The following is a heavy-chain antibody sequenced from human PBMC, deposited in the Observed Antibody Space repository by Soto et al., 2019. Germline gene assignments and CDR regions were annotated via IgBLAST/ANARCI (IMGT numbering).Heavy chain of an antibody. D-gene: IGHD3-9*01. CDR1: GYIFSSYA. Sequence: QVQLVQSGAEVKKPGASVRVSCKASGYIFSSYAMQWVRLAPGQRLEWMGWINAGNGDTKYSQKCQGRVTMTRDTSASTAYRELVSRDSDDTAVYYCPRVVPPTTILAGYYMPSPDMDVWGHGAKVTVSS. CDR2: INAGNGDT. J-gene: IGHJ6*02. CDR3: PRVVPPTTILAGYYMPSPDMDV. V-gene: IGHV1-3*01.